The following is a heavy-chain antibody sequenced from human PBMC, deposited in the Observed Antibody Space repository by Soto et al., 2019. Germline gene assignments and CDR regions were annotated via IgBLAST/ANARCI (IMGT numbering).Heavy chain of an antibody. CDR1: GGFVSSGNYY. V-gene: IGHV4-34*01. J-gene: IGHJ3*02. Sequence: QEQLQQWGAGLLKPSETLSLTCAVYGGFVSSGNYYWSWIRPPPGKGLEWIGEMSHSGGTHFNPSPKMLVSIPVAPSHLQGSLMITAVSAAGMCRHSCARVARGTATTVVDAVDIWGPGTMVTVSS. D-gene: IGHD2-15*01. CDR3: ARVARGTATTVVDAVDI. CDR2: MSHSGGT.